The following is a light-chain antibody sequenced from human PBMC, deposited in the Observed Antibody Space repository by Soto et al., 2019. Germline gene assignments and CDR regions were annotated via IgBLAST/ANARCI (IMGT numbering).Light chain of an antibody. CDR2: GAS. Sequence: VMTQSPATLSVSPAARATLSCRSSPTVSRNLAWYQQTPGQAPRLLIHGASYRATGIPDRFSGRGSGTEFTLAISRLQSEDFAVYCCQQRSNWLTFGGGTKVDIK. CDR3: QQRSNWLT. J-gene: IGKJ4*01. V-gene: IGKV3-15*01. CDR1: PTVSRN.